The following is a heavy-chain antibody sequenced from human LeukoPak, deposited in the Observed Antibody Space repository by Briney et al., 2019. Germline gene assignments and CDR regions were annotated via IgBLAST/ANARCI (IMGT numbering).Heavy chain of an antibody. J-gene: IGHJ4*02. CDR1: GFTFSSYA. D-gene: IGHD4-17*01. Sequence: AGGSLRLSCAASGFTFSSYAMHWVRQAPGKGLEWVAVISYDGSNKYYADSVKGRFTISRDNSKNTLYLQMNSLRAEDTAVYYCARDDSWRTTVTTTYFDYWGQGTLVTVSS. V-gene: IGHV3-30-3*01. CDR2: ISYDGSNK. CDR3: ARDDSWRTTVTTTYFDY.